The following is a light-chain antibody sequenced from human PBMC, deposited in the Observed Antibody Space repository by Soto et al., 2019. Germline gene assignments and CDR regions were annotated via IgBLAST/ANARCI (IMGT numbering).Light chain of an antibody. J-gene: IGKJ1*01. V-gene: IGKV1-39*01. CDR3: QHSYSSPPWT. CDR1: QTISTF. Sequence: DIRMTQSPASLSASVGDSVTISCRASQTISTFLNWYQQKPGTAPRLLIYRASSVRSGVPPSFSGSGSGRDFTLTISSLRPEDIATYFCQHSYSSPPWTFGQGTKVDIK. CDR2: RAS.